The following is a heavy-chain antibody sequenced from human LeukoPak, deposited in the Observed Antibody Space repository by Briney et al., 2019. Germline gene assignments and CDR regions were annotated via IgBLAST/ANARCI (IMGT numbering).Heavy chain of an antibody. J-gene: IGHJ4*02. V-gene: IGHV1-2*02. CDR2: INPNSGGP. Sequence: ASVKVSCKASGYTFTGYYMHWVRQAPGQGLEWMGWINPNSGGPNYAQKFQGRVTMTRDTSISTAYMELSRLRSDDTAVYYCARVTVTTIQYYFDYWGQGTLVTVSS. D-gene: IGHD4-17*01. CDR1: GYTFTGYY. CDR3: ARVTVTTIQYYFDY.